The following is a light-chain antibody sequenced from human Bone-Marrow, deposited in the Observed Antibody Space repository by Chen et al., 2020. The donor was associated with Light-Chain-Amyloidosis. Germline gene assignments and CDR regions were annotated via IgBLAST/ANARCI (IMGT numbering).Light chain of an antibody. CDR3: CSYAGSNTFL. Sequence: QSALTQPASVSGSPGQSITISCTGTSSDIGTYSLVSWYQHHPGKAPKLMIYGVTKRPSGVSDRFSGSRCGNTASLTISGLQAEDEADYYCCSYAGSNTFLFGGGTKLTVL. J-gene: IGLJ2*01. V-gene: IGLV2-23*02. CDR1: SSDIGTYSL. CDR2: GVT.